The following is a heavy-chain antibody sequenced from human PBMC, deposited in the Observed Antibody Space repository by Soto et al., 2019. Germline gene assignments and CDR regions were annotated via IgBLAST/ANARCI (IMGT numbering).Heavy chain of an antibody. J-gene: IGHJ5*02. CDR1: GFTFSNYW. CDR3: ARVKLGSYDWFDP. V-gene: IGHV3-74*01. D-gene: IGHD3-16*01. CDR2: INPDGSRT. Sequence: EVQLVESGGDLVQPGGSLRLSCAASGFTFSNYWMHWVRQAPGKGLMWVSRINPDGSRTTYADSVKGRFAIPRDNAKNTVYLQMHSLRAEDAAVYYCARVKLGSYDWFDPWGQGTLVTVSS.